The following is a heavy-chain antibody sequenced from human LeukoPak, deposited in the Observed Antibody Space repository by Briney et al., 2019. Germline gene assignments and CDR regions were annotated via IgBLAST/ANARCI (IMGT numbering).Heavy chain of an antibody. CDR2: IYYSGST. V-gene: IGHV4-59*01. J-gene: IGHJ4*02. CDR1: GDSISSYY. CDR3: ASSSVLRYFDWLPMPFDY. D-gene: IGHD3-9*01. Sequence: SETLSLTCTVSGDSISSYYWSWIRQPPGKGLEWIGYIYYSGSTNYNPSLKSRVTISVDTSKNQFSLKLSSVTAADTAVYYCASSSVLRYFDWLPMPFDYWGQGTLVTVPS.